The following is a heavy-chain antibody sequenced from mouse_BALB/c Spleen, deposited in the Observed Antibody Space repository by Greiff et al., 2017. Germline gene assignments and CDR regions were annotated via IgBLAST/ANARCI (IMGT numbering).Heavy chain of an antibody. CDR2: INPGSGGT. V-gene: IGHV1-54*01. CDR3: ARVLWLRREYFDV. J-gene: IGHJ1*01. D-gene: IGHD2-2*01. CDR1: GYAFTNYL. Sequence: VKLQQSGAELVRPGTSVKVSCKASGYAFTNYLIEWVKQRPGQGLEWIGVINPGSGGTNYNEKFKGKATLTADKSSSTAYMQLSSLTSDDSAVYFCARVLWLRREYFDVWGAGTTVTVSS.